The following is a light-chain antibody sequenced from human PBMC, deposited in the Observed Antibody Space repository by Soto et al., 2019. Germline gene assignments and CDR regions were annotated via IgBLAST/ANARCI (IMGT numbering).Light chain of an antibody. CDR3: SAYTTSIALYV. Sequence: QSVLTQPASVSGSPGQSITISCTETSSDAAEYKYVSWYQQHPGRAPKLIIYDVSNRPSGVSNRFSGSKSGSTASLTISGLQAEDEADYYCSAYTTSIALYVFGAGTKVTVL. CDR1: SSDAAEYKY. CDR2: DVS. J-gene: IGLJ1*01. V-gene: IGLV2-14*03.